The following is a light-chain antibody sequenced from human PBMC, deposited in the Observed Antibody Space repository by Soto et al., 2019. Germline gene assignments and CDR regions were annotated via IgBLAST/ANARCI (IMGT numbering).Light chain of an antibody. CDR2: GAS. Sequence: VLTQSPGTLSLSPGERATLSCRASQTLGRNYFGWFQQRPGQAPRLLIHGASSRATGIPDRFSGSGSGTDFTLTISRLEPGDSAVYYCQQYDVSPRTFGGGTKVEIK. CDR1: QTLGRNY. J-gene: IGKJ4*01. CDR3: QQYDVSPRT. V-gene: IGKV3-20*01.